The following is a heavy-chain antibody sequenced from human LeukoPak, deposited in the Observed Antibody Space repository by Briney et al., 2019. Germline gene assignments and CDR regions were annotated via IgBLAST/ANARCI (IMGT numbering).Heavy chain of an antibody. V-gene: IGHV3-21*01. CDR2: ISSSSSYI. CDR3: ARDSDYYGMDV. Sequence: GGSLRLSCAASGFTFSSYSMDWVRQAPGKGLGWVSSISSSSSYIYYADSVKGRFTISRDNAKNSLYLQMNSLRAEDTAVYYCARDSDYYGMDVWGQGTTVTVSS. CDR1: GFTFSSYS. J-gene: IGHJ6*02.